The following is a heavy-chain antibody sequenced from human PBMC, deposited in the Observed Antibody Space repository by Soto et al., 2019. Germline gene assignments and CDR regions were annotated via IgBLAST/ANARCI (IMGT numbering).Heavy chain of an antibody. J-gene: IGHJ3*02. V-gene: IGHV3-13*01. Sequence: VQLVESGGGLVQPGGSLRLSCAASGFTFSSYDMHWVRQATGKGLEWVSAIGTAGDTYYPGSVKGRFTISRENAKNSLYLQMNSLRAGDTAVYYCARVGPAADDAFDIWGQGTMVTVSS. CDR1: GFTFSSYD. CDR3: ARVGPAADDAFDI. CDR2: IGTAGDT. D-gene: IGHD2-2*01.